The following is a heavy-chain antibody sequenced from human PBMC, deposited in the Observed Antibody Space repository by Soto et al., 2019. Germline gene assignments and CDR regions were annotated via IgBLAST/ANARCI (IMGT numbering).Heavy chain of an antibody. CDR2: ISGSGGST. Sequence: PGGSLRLSCAASGFTFSSYAMSWVRQAPGKGLEWVSAISGSGGSTYYADSVKGRFTISRDNSKNTLYLQMNSLRAEDTAVYYCAKGPTYYDILSPFDYWGKGPLVTVSS. J-gene: IGHJ4*02. CDR3: AKGPTYYDILSPFDY. D-gene: IGHD3-9*01. CDR1: GFTFSSYA. V-gene: IGHV3-23*01.